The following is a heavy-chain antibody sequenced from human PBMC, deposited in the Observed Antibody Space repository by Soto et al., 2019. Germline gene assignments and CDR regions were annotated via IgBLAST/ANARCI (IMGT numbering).Heavy chain of an antibody. J-gene: IGHJ4*02. D-gene: IGHD6-19*01. CDR1: GFTFSTYS. CDR3: LIAVAGSFATYY. CDR2: ISSSSTYI. V-gene: IGHV3-21*01. Sequence: PGGSLRLSCAASGFTFSTYSMNWVRQAPGKGLEWVSYISSSSTYIYYADSVKGRFTISRDNAKNSLYLQMNSLRAEDTAVYYCLIAVAGSFATYYWGQGTLVTVSS.